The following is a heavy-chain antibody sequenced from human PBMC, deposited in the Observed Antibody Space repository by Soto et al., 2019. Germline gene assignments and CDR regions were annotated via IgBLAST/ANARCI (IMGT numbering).Heavy chain of an antibody. D-gene: IGHD5-12*01. CDR2: IYTSGST. J-gene: IGHJ5*02. Sequence: KTSETLSLTCTVSGGSISSYYWSWIRQPAGKGLEWIGRIYTSGSTNYNPSLKSRVTMSVDTSKNQFSLKLSSVTAADTAVYYCARDNHGYSGYDSSGRFDPWGQGTLVTVSS. V-gene: IGHV4-4*07. CDR3: ARDNHGYSGYDSSGRFDP. CDR1: GGSISSYY.